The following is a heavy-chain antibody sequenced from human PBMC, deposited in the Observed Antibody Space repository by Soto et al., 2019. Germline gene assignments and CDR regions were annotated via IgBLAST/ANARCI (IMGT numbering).Heavy chain of an antibody. J-gene: IGHJ4*02. Sequence: EVQLVESGGGLVKPGGSLRLSCAASGFTFSSYSMNWVRQAPGKGLEWVSSISSSSSYIYYAVSVKGRFTISRDNAKNSLYLQMNSLRAEDTAVYYCARKYSGYDLAYFDYWGQGTLVTVSS. D-gene: IGHD5-12*01. CDR2: ISSSSSYI. CDR3: ARKYSGYDLAYFDY. V-gene: IGHV3-21*01. CDR1: GFTFSSYS.